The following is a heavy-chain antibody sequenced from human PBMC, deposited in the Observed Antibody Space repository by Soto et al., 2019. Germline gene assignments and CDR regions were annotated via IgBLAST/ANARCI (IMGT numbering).Heavy chain of an antibody. CDR2: IDPSDSYT. J-gene: IGHJ4*02. CDR3: ARSYCSGGSCDGDLFDY. Sequence: PGESLKISCKGSGYSFTSYWIGWVRQMPGKGLEWMGRIDPSDSYTNYSPSFQGHVTISADKSISTAYLQWSSLKASDTAMYYCARSYCSGGSCDGDLFDYWGQGTLVTVSS. CDR1: GYSFTSYW. D-gene: IGHD2-15*01. V-gene: IGHV5-10-1*01.